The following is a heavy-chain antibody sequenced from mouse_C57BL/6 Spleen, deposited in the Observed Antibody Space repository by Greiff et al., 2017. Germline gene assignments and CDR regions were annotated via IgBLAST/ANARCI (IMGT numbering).Heavy chain of an antibody. Sequence: VQLQQPGAELVKPGASVKVSCKASGYTFTSYWMHWVKQRPVQGLALIGRIHPSDSDTNYNQKFKGKATLTVAQSSSTAYMQLSSLTSEDSAVYYCAIDARGFAYWGQGTLVTVSA. CDR3: AIDARGFAY. CDR1: GYTFTSYW. CDR2: IHPSDSDT. V-gene: IGHV1-74*01. J-gene: IGHJ3*01. D-gene: IGHD6-5*01.